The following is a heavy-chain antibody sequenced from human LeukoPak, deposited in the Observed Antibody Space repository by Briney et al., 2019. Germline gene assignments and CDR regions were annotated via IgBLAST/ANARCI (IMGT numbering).Heavy chain of an antibody. CDR3: ARGGELGISSLIMWY. V-gene: IGHV3-30*03. Sequence: GGSLRLSCAASGFTFSSYGMHWVRQAPGKGLEWVAVISYDGSNKYYADSVKGRFTISRDNSKNTLYLQMNSLRAEDTAVYYCARGGELGISSLIMWYWGQGTLVTVSS. CDR1: GFTFSSYG. CDR2: ISYDGSNK. D-gene: IGHD7-27*01. J-gene: IGHJ4*02.